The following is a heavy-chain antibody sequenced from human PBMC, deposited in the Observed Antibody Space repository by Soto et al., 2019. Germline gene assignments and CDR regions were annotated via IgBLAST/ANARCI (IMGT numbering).Heavy chain of an antibody. V-gene: IGHV1-8*01. Sequence: QVQLVQPGAELKKPGASVKVSCKASGYTFSNYDMNWVRQATGQGPEWIGWVNPNNGDTGYAQKFKGRVTLTTDISTTTAYMELTSLRSEDTAIYYCAKVSRKGSAIDFDYWGQGTLITVSS. D-gene: IGHD3-10*01. J-gene: IGHJ4*02. CDR3: AKVSRKGSAIDFDY. CDR2: VNPNNGDT. CDR1: GYTFSNYD.